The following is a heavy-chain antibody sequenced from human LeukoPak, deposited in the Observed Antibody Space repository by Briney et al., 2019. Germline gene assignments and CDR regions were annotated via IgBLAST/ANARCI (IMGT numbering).Heavy chain of an antibody. J-gene: IGHJ5*02. Sequence: ASVKVSCKASGYTFTSYDINWVRQAPGQGLEWMGWINTNTGNPTYAQGFTGRFVFSLDTSVSTAYLQISSLKAEDTAVYYCAPRYCSSTSCLYNWFDPWGQGTLVTVSS. V-gene: IGHV7-4-1*02. CDR3: APRYCSSTSCLYNWFDP. CDR1: GYTFTSYD. CDR2: INTNTGNP. D-gene: IGHD2-2*01.